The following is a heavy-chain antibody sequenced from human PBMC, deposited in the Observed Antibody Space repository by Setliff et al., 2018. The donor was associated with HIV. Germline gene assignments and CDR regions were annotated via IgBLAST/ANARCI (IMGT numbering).Heavy chain of an antibody. CDR2: ITSRSADI. D-gene: IGHD1-7*01. CDR3: AGTGTTGCFDY. Sequence: GGSLRLSCAASGFTFSTFSMSWVRQAPGKGLEWVSSITSRSADIYYADSVKGRFTISRDNSKNTLYLQMNSLRAEDTAVYYCAGTGTTGCFDYWGQGTLVTVSS. J-gene: IGHJ4*02. V-gene: IGHV3-21*04. CDR1: GFTFSTFS.